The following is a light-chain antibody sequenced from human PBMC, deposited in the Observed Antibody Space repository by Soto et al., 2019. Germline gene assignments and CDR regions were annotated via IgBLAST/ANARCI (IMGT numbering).Light chain of an antibody. Sequence: PTSPLVSTGARATLSCRASQSVGSDLVWYRQKPGQAPRLLIYGASNRATGVPDRFSGSGSGTVFTLTISSPLSDDFAVYYCQQDLDWVRPLGQGTNV. CDR2: GAS. CDR1: QSVGSD. J-gene: IGKJ1*01. V-gene: IGKV3-15*01. CDR3: QQDLDWVRP.